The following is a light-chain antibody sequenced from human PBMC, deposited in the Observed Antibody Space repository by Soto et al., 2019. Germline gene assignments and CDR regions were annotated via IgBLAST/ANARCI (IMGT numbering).Light chain of an antibody. CDR3: QSYDSSLSGGV. Sequence: QSVLTQPPSVSGAPGQRVTISCTGSSSNIGTGYDIHWYQQVPGTAPKLLIYVNNNRPSGVPDRFSGSKSGTSASLAITGLQAEDEADYYCQSYDSSLSGGVFGTGTKVTVL. CDR1: SSNIGTGYD. V-gene: IGLV1-40*01. J-gene: IGLJ1*01. CDR2: VNN.